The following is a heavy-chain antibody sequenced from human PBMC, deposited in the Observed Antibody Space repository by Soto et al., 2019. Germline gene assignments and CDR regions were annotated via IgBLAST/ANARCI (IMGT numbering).Heavy chain of an antibody. Sequence: QVQLVESGGGVVQPGRSLRLSCAASGFTFINYAMHWVRQAPGKGLEWVAVISYDGNKKYYADSVKGRFTISRDNSKNTLSLQMNSLRTEDTAVYYCARYHDYGILFYYGMDVWGHGTTVTVSS. CDR3: ARYHDYGILFYYGMDV. CDR2: ISYDGNKK. V-gene: IGHV3-30-3*01. CDR1: GFTFINYA. D-gene: IGHD4-17*01. J-gene: IGHJ6*02.